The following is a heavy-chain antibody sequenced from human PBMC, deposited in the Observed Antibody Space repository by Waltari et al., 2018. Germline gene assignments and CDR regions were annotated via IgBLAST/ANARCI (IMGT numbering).Heavy chain of an antibody. Sequence: QVHLVQSGVEVKKPGASVKVSCKATGYTFTSYGFSWVRQAPGQGLEWVGWINPYKGNTNYAQKLQGRVTMTTDTSTSTVYLELRSLRSDDTAVYYCARGFEYNSRGAYYYYGMDVWGQGTTVIVSS. D-gene: IGHD6-6*01. CDR2: INPYKGNT. CDR1: GYTFTSYG. V-gene: IGHV1-18*01. CDR3: ARGFEYNSRGAYYYYGMDV. J-gene: IGHJ6*02.